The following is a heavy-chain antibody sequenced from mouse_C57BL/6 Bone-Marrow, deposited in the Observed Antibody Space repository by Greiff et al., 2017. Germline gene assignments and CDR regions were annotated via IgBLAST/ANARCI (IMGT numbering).Heavy chain of an antibody. D-gene: IGHD1-1*01. Sequence: VQLQQPGAELAKPGASVKLSCKASGYTFTSYWMHWVKQRPGQGLEWIGYINPSSGYTKYNQKFKDKATLTAYKSSSTAYMQLSSLTYEDSAVYYCTCPDSYGGSCWYFDVWGTGTTVTVSS. CDR2: INPSSGYT. J-gene: IGHJ1*03. CDR3: TCPDSYGGSCWYFDV. CDR1: GYTFTSYW. V-gene: IGHV1-7*01.